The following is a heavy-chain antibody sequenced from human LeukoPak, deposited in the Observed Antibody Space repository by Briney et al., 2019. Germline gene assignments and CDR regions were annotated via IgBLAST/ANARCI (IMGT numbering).Heavy chain of an antibody. CDR2: ISRRDDYT. V-gene: IGHV3-23*01. Sequence: PGGSLRLSCAASGFAFSSYAMSWVRQPPGKGLEWVSVISRRDDYTYYADSVKGRFTISRDNSQNTLYLQMNSLRAEDTAVYYCAKASELGRGYFHYWGQGTLVTVSS. CDR1: GFAFSSYA. J-gene: IGHJ4*02. D-gene: IGHD7-27*01. CDR3: AKASELGRGYFHY.